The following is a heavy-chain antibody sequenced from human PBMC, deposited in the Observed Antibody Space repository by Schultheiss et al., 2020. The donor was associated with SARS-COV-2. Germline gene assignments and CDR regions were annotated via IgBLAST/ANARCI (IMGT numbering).Heavy chain of an antibody. CDR2: INPNSGGT. J-gene: IGHJ6*02. CDR1: GYTFTSYY. Sequence: ASVKVSCKASGYTFTSYYMHWVRQAPGQGLEWMGWINPNSGGTNYAQKFQGWVTMTRDTSISTAYMELRSLRSDDTAVYYCARVRQESYYYYGMDVWGQGTTVTVSS. CDR3: ARVRQESYYYYGMDV. V-gene: IGHV1-2*04.